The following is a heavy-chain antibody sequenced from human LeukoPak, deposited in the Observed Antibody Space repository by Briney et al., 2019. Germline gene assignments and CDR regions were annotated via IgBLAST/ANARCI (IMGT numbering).Heavy chain of an antibody. CDR1: GFTFSSYG. V-gene: IGHV3-30*18. J-gene: IGHJ6*02. D-gene: IGHD2-2*01. Sequence: GGSLRLSCAASGFTFSSYGIHWVRQAPGKGLEWVAVISYDGSNKYYADSVKGRFTISRDNSKNTLYLQTNSLRAEDTAVYCCAKVSRYCSSTSCSHYYYYYGMDVWGQGTTVTVSS. CDR3: AKVSRYCSSTSCSHYYYYYGMDV. CDR2: ISYDGSNK.